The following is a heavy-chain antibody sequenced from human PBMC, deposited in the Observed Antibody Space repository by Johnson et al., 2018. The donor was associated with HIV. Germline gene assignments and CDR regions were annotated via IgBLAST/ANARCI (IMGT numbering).Heavy chain of an antibody. D-gene: IGHD6-13*01. V-gene: IGHV3-30*18. CDR3: AKEQCSCSWAKDAFDI. CDR2: ISYDGSNK. CDR1: GFTFSSYG. Sequence: QVQLVESGGGVVQPGRSLRLSCAASGFTFSSYGMHWVRQAPGKGLERVAVISYDGSNKYYADSVKGRFTISRDNSKNTLYLQMTSLGGEDTADYYWAKEQCSCSWAKDAFDIWGQGTMVTVSS. J-gene: IGHJ3*02.